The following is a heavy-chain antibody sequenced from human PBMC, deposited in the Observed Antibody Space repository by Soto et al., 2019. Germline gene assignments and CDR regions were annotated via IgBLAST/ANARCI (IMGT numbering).Heavy chain of an antibody. Sequence: EVEVVESGGGLVQPGESLRLSCEASGFIFTNYWMHWVRQVPGRGLVWVSGITHDGSGTKYADSVKGRFTISRDNAKNTVYLQMNSLRPEDTAVYYCGSVFEYWGRGTLVTVSS. CDR1: GFIFTNYW. J-gene: IGHJ4*01. CDR3: GSVFEY. V-gene: IGHV3-74*01. CDR2: ITHDGSGT.